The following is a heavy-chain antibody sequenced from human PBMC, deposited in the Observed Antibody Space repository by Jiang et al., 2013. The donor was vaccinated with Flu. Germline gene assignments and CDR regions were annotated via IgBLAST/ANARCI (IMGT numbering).Heavy chain of an antibody. CDR3: ARDDFNYDILTGTYGMDV. J-gene: IGHJ6*02. V-gene: IGHV3-33*01. CDR2: IWYDGSNK. Sequence: VVRASGGPSRLSCAASGFTFSSYGMHWVRQAPGKGLEWVAVIWYDGSNKYYADSVKGRFTISRDNSKNTLYLQMNSLRAEDTAVYYCARDDFNYDILTGTYGMDVWGQGTTVTVSS. D-gene: IGHD3-9*01. CDR1: GFTFSSYG.